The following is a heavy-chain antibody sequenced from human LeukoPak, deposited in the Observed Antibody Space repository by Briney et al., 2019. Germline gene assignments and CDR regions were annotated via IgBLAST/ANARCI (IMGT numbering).Heavy chain of an antibody. Sequence: PSQTLSLTCTVSGGSISSGDYYWSWIRQPPGKGLEWIGYIYYSGSTYYNPSLKSRVTISVDTSKNQFSLKLSSVTAADTAVYYCASQYDILTGSYGMDVWGQGTTVTVSS. CDR2: IYYSGST. V-gene: IGHV4-30-4*01. CDR1: GGSISSGDYY. CDR3: ASQYDILTGSYGMDV. D-gene: IGHD3-9*01. J-gene: IGHJ6*02.